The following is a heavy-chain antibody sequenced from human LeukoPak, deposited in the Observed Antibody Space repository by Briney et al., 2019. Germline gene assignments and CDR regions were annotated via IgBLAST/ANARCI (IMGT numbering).Heavy chain of an antibody. CDR1: GGSISSSSYY. V-gene: IGHV4-39*07. D-gene: IGHD2-21*02. Sequence: PSETLSLTCTVSGGSISSSSYYWGWIRQPPGKGLEWIGSIYYSGSTYYNPSLKSRVTISVDTSKNQFSLKLSSVTAADTAVYYCARERHIVVVTATAYDAFDIWGQGTMVTVSS. J-gene: IGHJ3*02. CDR3: ARERHIVVVTATAYDAFDI. CDR2: IYYSGST.